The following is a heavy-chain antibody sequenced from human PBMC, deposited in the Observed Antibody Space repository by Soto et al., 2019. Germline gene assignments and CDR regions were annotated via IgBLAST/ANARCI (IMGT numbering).Heavy chain of an antibody. CDR1: GGSISSYY. Sequence: SDTLSLTCTVSGGSISSYYWSWIRQPPGKGLEWIGYIYYSGSTNYNPSLKSRVTISVDTSKNQFSLKLSSVTAADTAVYYCACVYVLVYYGGSGQAEDAFDIWGQGTMVTVSS. V-gene: IGHV4-59*01. J-gene: IGHJ3*02. CDR2: IYYSGST. D-gene: IGHD2-15*01. CDR3: ACVYVLVYYGGSGQAEDAFDI.